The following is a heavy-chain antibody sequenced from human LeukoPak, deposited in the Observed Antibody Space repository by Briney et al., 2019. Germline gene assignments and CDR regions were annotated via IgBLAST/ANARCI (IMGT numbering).Heavy chain of an antibody. CDR2: ISSSSSYI. CDR3: ARESSSWSKDFDY. Sequence: GGSLRLSCATSGFTFSSNRMNWVSQAPGKGLEWVSSISSSSSYIYYADSVKGRFTISRDNGKNSLYLQMNSLRAEDTAVYYCARESSSWSKDFDYWVEGTLVTDSS. CDR1: GFTFSSNR. D-gene: IGHD6-13*01. V-gene: IGHV3-21*01. J-gene: IGHJ4*02.